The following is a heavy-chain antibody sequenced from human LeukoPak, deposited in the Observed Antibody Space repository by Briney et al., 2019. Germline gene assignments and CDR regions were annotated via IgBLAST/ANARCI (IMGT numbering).Heavy chain of an antibody. V-gene: IGHV4-59*12. J-gene: IGHJ6*03. Sequence: SETLSLTCTVSGGSISSYYWSWIRQPPGKGLEWIGYIYYSVSTNYNPSLKSRVTISVDTSKNQFSLKLSSVTAADTAVYYCARAETLAVVGPTDVYYYYMDVWGKGTTVTVP. CDR2: IYYSVST. CDR3: ARAETLAVVGPTDVYYYYMDV. CDR1: GGSISSYY. D-gene: IGHD6-19*01.